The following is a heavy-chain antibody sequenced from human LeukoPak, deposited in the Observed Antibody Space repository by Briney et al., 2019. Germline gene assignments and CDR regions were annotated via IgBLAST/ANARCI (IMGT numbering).Heavy chain of an antibody. CDR3: AVDDIAVAGTRKKRLD. D-gene: IGHD6-19*01. CDR2: IIPIFGTA. J-gene: IGHJ4*02. V-gene: IGHV1-69*05. CDR1: GGTFSSYA. Sequence: ASVKVSCKASGGTFSSYAISWVRQAPGQGLEWMGGIIPIFGTANYAQKFQGRVTITTDESTSTAYMELSSLRSEDTAVYYCAVDDIAVAGTRKKRLDWGQGTLVTVSS.